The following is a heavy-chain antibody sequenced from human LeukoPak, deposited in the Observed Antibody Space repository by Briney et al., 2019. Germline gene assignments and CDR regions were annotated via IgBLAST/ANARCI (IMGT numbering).Heavy chain of an antibody. Sequence: SVKVSCKASGGTFSSYAISWVRQAPGQGLEWMGRIIPILGIANYAQKFQGRVTITADKSTSTAYMELRSLRSDDTAVYYCARGGMYNWNEGIYFDYWGQGTLVTVSS. CDR3: ARGGMYNWNEGIYFDY. CDR2: IIPILGIA. J-gene: IGHJ4*02. V-gene: IGHV1-69*04. D-gene: IGHD1-1*01. CDR1: GGTFSSYA.